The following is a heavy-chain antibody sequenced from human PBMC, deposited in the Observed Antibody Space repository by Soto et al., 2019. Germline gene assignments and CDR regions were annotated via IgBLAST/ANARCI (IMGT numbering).Heavy chain of an antibody. Sequence: PGGTLRLSCAASGFTISSNAMHWVRQAPGRGLEWVAVISYDGSNKYYADSVKGRFTISRDNSKNTLYLQMSSLREEDTAVYYCAREGYCSSTSCYGLFGYYYGMDGWVKGTTVTVSS. CDR3: AREGYCSSTSCYGLFGYYYGMDG. CDR1: GFTISSNA. D-gene: IGHD2-2*01. J-gene: IGHJ6*04. CDR2: ISYDGSNK. V-gene: IGHV3-30-3*01.